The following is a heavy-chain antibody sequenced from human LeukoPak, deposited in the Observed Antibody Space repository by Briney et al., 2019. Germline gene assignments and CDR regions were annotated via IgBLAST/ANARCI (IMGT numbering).Heavy chain of an antibody. CDR1: GFTFSNYN. D-gene: IGHD3-10*01. V-gene: IGHV3-48*01. CDR2: ISSSSNII. CDR3: ARDFAREFTIDY. Sequence: PGGSLRLSCAASGFTFSNYNMNGVRQPPGKGRQWVSYISSSSNIIYYADSVKGRFTISRDNAKNSLFLQMNSLRAEDTAVYYCARDFAREFTIDYWGQGTLVTVSS. J-gene: IGHJ4*02.